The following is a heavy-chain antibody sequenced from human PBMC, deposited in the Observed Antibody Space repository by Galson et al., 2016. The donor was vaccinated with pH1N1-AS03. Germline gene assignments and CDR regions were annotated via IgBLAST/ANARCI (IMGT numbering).Heavy chain of an antibody. Sequence: SLRLSCAASGFTFSSSWMHWVRQAPGKGLVWVSRINSDGSSTNYADSVKGRFTISRDNAKNTLYLQMNSLRVEDTAVYYCARGWIGCTSTSCYGVDYWSQGTLVTVSS. CDR2: INSDGSST. V-gene: IGHV3-74*01. D-gene: IGHD2-2*01. J-gene: IGHJ4*02. CDR1: GFTFSSSW. CDR3: ARGWIGCTSTSCYGVDY.